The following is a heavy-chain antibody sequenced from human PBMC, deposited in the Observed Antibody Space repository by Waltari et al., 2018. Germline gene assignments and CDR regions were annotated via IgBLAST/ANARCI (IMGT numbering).Heavy chain of an antibody. CDR2: IIPIFGTA. V-gene: IGHV1-69*05. D-gene: IGHD2-2*01. Sequence: QVQLVQSGAEVKKPGSSVKVSCKASGGTFSSYAISWVRQAPGQGLEWMGGIIPIFGTANYAQKFQGRVTITTDESTSTAYMELSSLRSEDTAVYYCARGEVVPAAMRYYYGMDVWGQGTTVTVSS. J-gene: IGHJ6*02. CDR1: GGTFSSYA. CDR3: ARGEVVPAAMRYYYGMDV.